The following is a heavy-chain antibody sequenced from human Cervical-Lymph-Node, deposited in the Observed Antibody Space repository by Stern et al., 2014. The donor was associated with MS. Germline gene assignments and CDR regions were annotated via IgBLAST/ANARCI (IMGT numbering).Heavy chain of an antibody. CDR2: IYPGDSDI. CDR1: GYSFTSYW. D-gene: IGHD6-19*01. Sequence: VQLVQSVAEVKKPGESLKISCKGSGYSFTSYWIGWVRQMPGKGLEWMGIIYPGDSDIKYSPSFQGHVTIAADKSINSAYLQWSSLEASDTAMYYCARLSPYSRGLFGWYFDLWGRGTLVTVSP. CDR3: ARLSPYSRGLFGWYFDL. V-gene: IGHV5-51*03. J-gene: IGHJ2*01.